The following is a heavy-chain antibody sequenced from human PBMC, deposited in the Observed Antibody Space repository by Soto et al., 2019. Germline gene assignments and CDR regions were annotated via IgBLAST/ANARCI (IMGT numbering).Heavy chain of an antibody. J-gene: IGHJ4*02. Sequence: QVQLQESGPGLVKPSQTLSLTCTVSGGSISSGDYYWSWIRQPPGKGLEWIGYIYYSGSTYYNPSLKSRVTISVDTSKNQFSLKLSSVTAADTDVYYCARVEGEMATIGHYFDYWGQGTLVTVSS. CDR1: GGSISSGDYY. CDR3: ARVEGEMATIGHYFDY. CDR2: IYYSGST. V-gene: IGHV4-30-4*01. D-gene: IGHD5-12*01.